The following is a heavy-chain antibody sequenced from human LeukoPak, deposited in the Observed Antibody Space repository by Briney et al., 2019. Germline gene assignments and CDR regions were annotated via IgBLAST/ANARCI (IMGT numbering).Heavy chain of an antibody. Sequence: PSETLSLTCAVNGGSFSGYYWTWIRQSPGKGLEWIGEIIHSGRANYSPSLKSRLTLSVDPSMNNFSLRLSSVTAADTAVYYCARGTVLTGYASFDYWGQGALVTVSS. J-gene: IGHJ4*02. D-gene: IGHD3-16*01. CDR2: IIHSGRA. V-gene: IGHV4-34*01. CDR3: ARGTVLTGYASFDY. CDR1: GGSFSGYY.